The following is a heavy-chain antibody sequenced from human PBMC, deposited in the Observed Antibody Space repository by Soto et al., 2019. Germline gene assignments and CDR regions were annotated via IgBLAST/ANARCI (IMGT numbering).Heavy chain of an antibody. V-gene: IGHV1-2*04. CDR1: GYTFTGYY. J-gene: IGHJ3*02. CDR2: INPNSGGT. CDR3: ARDPGVVGATGAFDI. D-gene: IGHD1-26*01. Sequence: QVQLVQSGAEVKKPGASVKVSCKASGYTFTGYYMHWVRQAPGQGLEWMGWINPNSGGTNYAQKLQGWVTMTRDTSISTAYMELSRLRSDDTAVYYCARDPGVVGATGAFDIWGQGTMVTVSS.